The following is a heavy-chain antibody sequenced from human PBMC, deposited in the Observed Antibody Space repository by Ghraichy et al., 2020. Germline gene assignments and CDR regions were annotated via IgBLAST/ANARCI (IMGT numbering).Heavy chain of an antibody. J-gene: IGHJ4*02. D-gene: IGHD3-16*01. CDR3: ARDLLPEYDYVWARIVDY. CDR2: IKQDGSEK. CDR1: GFTFSSYW. Sequence: GGSLRLSCAASGFTFSSYWMSWVRQAPGKGLEWVANIKQDGSEKYYVDSVKGRFTISRDNAKNSLYLQMNSLRAEDTAVYYCARDLLPEYDYVWARIVDYCGPGTLVTVSS. V-gene: IGHV3-7*01.